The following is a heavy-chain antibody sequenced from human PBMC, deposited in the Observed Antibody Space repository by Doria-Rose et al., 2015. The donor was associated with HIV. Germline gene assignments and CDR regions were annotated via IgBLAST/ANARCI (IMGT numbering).Heavy chain of an antibody. CDR3: ARDSGSYNFDY. CDR2: IYYSGST. J-gene: IGHJ4*02. Sequence: GREWIGYIYYSGSTYYNPSLKSLVTIPVDTSKNQFSLKLSSVTAADTAVYYCARDSGSYNFDYWGQGTLVTVSS. V-gene: IGHV4-31*01. D-gene: IGHD1-26*01.